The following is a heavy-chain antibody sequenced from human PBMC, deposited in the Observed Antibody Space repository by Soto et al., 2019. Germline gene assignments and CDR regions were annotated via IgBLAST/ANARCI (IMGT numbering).Heavy chain of an antibody. J-gene: IGHJ5*02. CDR2: IYYSGST. D-gene: IGHD6-19*01. CDR1: GGTISSYY. V-gene: IGHV4-59*01. CDR3: GRGGGAFDSSGRENWFDP. Sequence: PSETLSLTCTVSGGTISSYYWSLIRQPPGKGLEWIGYIYYSGSTNYNPSLKSRVTISVDTSKNQFSLKLSSVTAADTAVYYCGRGGGAFDSSGRENWFDPWGQGTLFTVSS.